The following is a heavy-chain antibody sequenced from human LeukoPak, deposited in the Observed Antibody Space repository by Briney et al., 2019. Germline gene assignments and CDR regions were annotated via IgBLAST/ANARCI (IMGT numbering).Heavy chain of an antibody. J-gene: IGHJ6*03. V-gene: IGHV3-21*01. CDR1: GFTFSSYS. CDR2: ISSSSSYI. Sequence: GGSLRLSCAASGFTFSSYSMNWVRQAPGKGLEWVSSISSSSSYIYYADSVKGRFTISRDNAKNSLYLQMNSLRAEDTAVYYCARDSSSWSLGFNYYYYMDVWGKGTTVTVSS. D-gene: IGHD6-13*01. CDR3: ARDSSSWSLGFNYYYYMDV.